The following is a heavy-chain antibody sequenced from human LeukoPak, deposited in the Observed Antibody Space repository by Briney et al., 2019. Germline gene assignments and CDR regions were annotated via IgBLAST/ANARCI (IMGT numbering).Heavy chain of an antibody. Sequence: PGGSLRLSCAASGFTLSNAWMSWVRQAPGKGLEWVGRIKSKTDGGTTDYAAPVKGRFTISRDDSKNTLYLQMNSLKTKDTAVYSCTTGVMVSSYYYYGMDVWGKGTTVTVSS. CDR3: TTGVMVSSYYYYGMDV. D-gene: IGHD2-21*01. CDR2: IKSKTDGGTT. CDR1: GFTLSNAW. J-gene: IGHJ6*04. V-gene: IGHV3-15*01.